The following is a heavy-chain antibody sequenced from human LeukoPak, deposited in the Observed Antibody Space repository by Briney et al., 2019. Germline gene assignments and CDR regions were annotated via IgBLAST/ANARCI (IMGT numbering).Heavy chain of an antibody. V-gene: IGHV1-2*06. CDR2: INPNSGGT. J-gene: IGHJ4*02. D-gene: IGHD6-19*01. CDR3: ARDLPSPTISVADDY. Sequence: GASVKVSCRASGYTFNGYYMFWLRQAPGQGLELLGRINPNSGGTNYAQKFQGRVTMTRDTSITTAYMELSSLRSDDTAVYYCARDLPSPTISVADDYWGQGTLVTVS. CDR1: GYTFNGYY.